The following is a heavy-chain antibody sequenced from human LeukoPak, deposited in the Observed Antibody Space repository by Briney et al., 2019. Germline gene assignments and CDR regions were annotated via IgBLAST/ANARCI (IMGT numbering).Heavy chain of an antibody. CDR2: IYYSGDT. CDR1: GFTFSSYW. V-gene: IGHV4-4*01. Sequence: GSLRLSCAASGFTFSSYWMSWVRQAPGKGLEWIGTIYYSGDTYYNPSLESRVTISVDRSKKHFSLKLTSVTAADTAVYFCARYGPYNYIDHWGQGTVVTVSS. CDR3: ARYGPYNYIDH. D-gene: IGHD4-11*01. J-gene: IGHJ4*02.